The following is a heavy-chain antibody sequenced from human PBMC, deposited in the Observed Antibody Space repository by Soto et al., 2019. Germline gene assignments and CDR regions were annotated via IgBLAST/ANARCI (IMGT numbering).Heavy chain of an antibody. D-gene: IGHD3-10*01. J-gene: IGHJ6*02. CDR1: GYSISSCYY. V-gene: IGHV4-38-2*01. Sequence: PSETLSLTCAVSGYSISSCYYWGWIRQSPGKGLEWIGYVSHSGSTYYNPSLKSRVTTSIDTSKNQFSLTLSSVTAADTAVYFCARSSGSGPYGMDVWGQGTTVT. CDR3: ARSSGSGPYGMDV. CDR2: VSHSGST.